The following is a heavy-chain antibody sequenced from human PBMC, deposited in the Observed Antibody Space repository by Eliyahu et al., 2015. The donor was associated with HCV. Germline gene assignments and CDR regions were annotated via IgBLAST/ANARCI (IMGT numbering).Heavy chain of an antibody. CDR3: AKDHIESHIAYCGGDCYWEDY. V-gene: IGHV3-23*01. Sequence: EVQLLESGGGLVQPGGSLRLSCAASGFTFSSYAMSWVRQAPGKGLEWVSAIRGRGGSTYYADSVKGRFTISRDNSKNTLYLQMNSLRAEDTTVYYCAKDHIESHIAYCGGDCYWEDYWGQGTLVTVSS. D-gene: IGHD2-21*01. J-gene: IGHJ4*02. CDR1: GFTFSSYA. CDR2: IRGRGGST.